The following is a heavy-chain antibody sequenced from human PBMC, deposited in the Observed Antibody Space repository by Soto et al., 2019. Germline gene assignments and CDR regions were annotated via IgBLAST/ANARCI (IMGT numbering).Heavy chain of an antibody. V-gene: IGHV4-4*02. CDR3: ARTRGPVPAAEFDY. CDR2: IYHSGST. D-gene: IGHD2-2*01. Sequence: SETLSLTCAVSSGSISSSNWWSWVRQPPGKGLEWIGEIYHSGSTNYNPSLKSRVTISVDKSKNQFSLKLSSVTAADTAVYYCARTRGPVPAAEFDYWGQGTLVTVSS. CDR1: SGSISSSNW. J-gene: IGHJ4*02.